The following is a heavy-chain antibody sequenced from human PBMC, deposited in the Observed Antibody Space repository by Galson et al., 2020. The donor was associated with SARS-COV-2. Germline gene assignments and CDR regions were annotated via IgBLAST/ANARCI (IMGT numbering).Heavy chain of an antibody. D-gene: IGHD2-15*01. CDR3: ARDSNPHIVVVVAATELDY. V-gene: IGHV3-30*04. J-gene: IGHJ4*02. CDR1: GFTFSSYA. CDR2: ISYDGSNK. Sequence: GESLKISCAASGFTFSSYAMHWVRQAPGKGLEWVAVISYDGSNKYYADSVKGRFTISRDNSKNTLYLQMNSLRAEDTAVYYCARDSNPHIVVVVAATELDYWGQGTLVTVSS.